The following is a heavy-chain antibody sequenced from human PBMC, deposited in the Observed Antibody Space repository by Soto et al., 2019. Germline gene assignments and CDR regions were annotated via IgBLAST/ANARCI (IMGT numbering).Heavy chain of an antibody. V-gene: IGHV3-7*01. J-gene: IGHJ4*02. CDR1: GFTFSSYW. CDR3: ARELFYSSFSFDY. CDR2: IKHDGSEK. D-gene: IGHD6-6*01. Sequence: EVQLVAYGGGLVQPGGSLRRSCAASGFTFSSYWMSWVRQAPVKGLAWVANIKHDGSEKYNVDSVKGRFTISRGNAKNSLYLQMNSLRAVDTAVYYCARELFYSSFSFDYWGQGTVVTVSS.